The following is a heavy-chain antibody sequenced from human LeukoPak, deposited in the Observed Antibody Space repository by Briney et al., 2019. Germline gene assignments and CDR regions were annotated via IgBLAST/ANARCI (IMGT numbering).Heavy chain of an antibody. CDR1: GYTFTSYG. V-gene: IGHV1-18*01. Sequence: ASVKVSCKASGYTFTSYGISWVRQAPGQGLEWMGWISAYNGNTNYAQKLQGRVTMTTDTSTSKAYMELRSLRSDDTAVYYCARGGGGYSYGTFDTFDIWGQETMVTVSS. CDR2: ISAYNGNT. J-gene: IGHJ3*02. CDR3: ARGGGGYSYGTFDTFDI. D-gene: IGHD5-18*01.